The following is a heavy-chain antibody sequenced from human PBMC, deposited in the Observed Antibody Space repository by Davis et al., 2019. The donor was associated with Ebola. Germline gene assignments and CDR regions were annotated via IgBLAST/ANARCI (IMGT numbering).Heavy chain of an antibody. CDR1: GFTFSSYA. D-gene: IGHD3-22*01. J-gene: IGHJ6*02. CDR3: ARVPEITYYYDSSGYYSSYYYYGMDV. CDR2: ISYDGSNK. V-gene: IGHV3-30*07. Sequence: PGGSLRPSCAASGFTFSSYAMHWVRQAPGKGLEWVAVISYDGSNKYYADSVKGRFTISRDNSKNSLYLQMNSLRADDTAVYYCARVPEITYYYDSSGYYSSYYYYGMDVWGQGTTVTVSS.